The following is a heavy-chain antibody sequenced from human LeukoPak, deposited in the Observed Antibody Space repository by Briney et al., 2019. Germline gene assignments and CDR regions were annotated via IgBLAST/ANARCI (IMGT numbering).Heavy chain of an antibody. CDR1: GGSISSGGYY. J-gene: IGHJ5*02. CDR2: IYHSGST. CDR3: AINTPTTGWFDP. V-gene: IGHV4-30-2*01. D-gene: IGHD1-1*01. Sequence: SETLSLTCTVSGGSISSGGYYWSWIRQPPGKGLEWIGYIYHSGSTYYNPSLKSRVTISVDRSKNQFSLKLSSVTAADTAVYYCAINTPTTGWFDPWGQGTLVTVSS.